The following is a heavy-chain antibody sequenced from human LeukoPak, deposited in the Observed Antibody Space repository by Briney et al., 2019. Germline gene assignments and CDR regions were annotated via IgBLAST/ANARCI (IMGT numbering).Heavy chain of an antibody. CDR3: ARDIEGIAAAGTEFDY. CDR2: MNPNSGNT. V-gene: IGHV1-8*01. J-gene: IGHJ4*02. Sequence: ASVEVSCKASGYTFTSYDINWVRQATGQGLEWMGWMNPNSGNTGYAQKFQGRVTMTRNTSISTAYMELSSLRSEDTAVYYCARDIEGIAAAGTEFDYWGQGTLVTVSS. D-gene: IGHD6-13*01. CDR1: GYTFTSYD.